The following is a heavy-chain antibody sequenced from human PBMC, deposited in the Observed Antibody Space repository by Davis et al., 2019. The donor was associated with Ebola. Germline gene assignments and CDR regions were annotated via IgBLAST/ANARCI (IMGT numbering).Heavy chain of an antibody. CDR1: GFTFSDYY. V-gene: IGHV3-11*04. CDR2: ISSSGSTI. D-gene: IGHD3-3*01. J-gene: IGHJ2*01. Sequence: PGGSLRLSCAASGFTFSDYYMSWIRQAPGKGLEWVSYISSSGSTIYYADSVTGRFTISRDNAKNSLYLQMNSLRAEDTAVYYWARPYYDFWSGTHWYFDLWGRGTLVTVSS. CDR3: ARPYYDFWSGTHWYFDL.